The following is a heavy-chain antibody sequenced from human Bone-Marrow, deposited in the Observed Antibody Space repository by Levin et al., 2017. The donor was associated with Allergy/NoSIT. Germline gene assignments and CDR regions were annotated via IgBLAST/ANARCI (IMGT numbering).Heavy chain of an antibody. CDR1: GYTFTSFG. CDR2: ISVYNGDT. Sequence: ASVKVSCRASGYTFTSFGISWVRQAPGQGLEWMGGISVYNGDTKYAENFQGRVTMTTDTSTTTAYMELRSLRSDDTAISYCASDHSPFTLVQGISGYYYYLDVWGKGTTVTVSS. J-gene: IGHJ6*03. D-gene: IGHD3-10*01. CDR3: ASDHSPFTLVQGISGYYYYLDV. V-gene: IGHV1-18*01.